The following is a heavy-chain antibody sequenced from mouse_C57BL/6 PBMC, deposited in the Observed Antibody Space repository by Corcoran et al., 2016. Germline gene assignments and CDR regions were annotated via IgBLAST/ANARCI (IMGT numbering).Heavy chain of an antibody. CDR1: GYTFTDYN. D-gene: IGHD4-1*01. CDR2: INPNNGGT. V-gene: IGHV1-18*01. Sequence: EVQLQQSGPELVKPGASVKIPCKASGYTFTDYNMDWVKQSHGKSLEWIGDINPNNGGTIYNQKFKGKATLTVDKSSSTAYMELRSLTSEDTAVYYCARSLGRGAYWGQGTLVTVSA. J-gene: IGHJ3*01. CDR3: ARSLGRGAY.